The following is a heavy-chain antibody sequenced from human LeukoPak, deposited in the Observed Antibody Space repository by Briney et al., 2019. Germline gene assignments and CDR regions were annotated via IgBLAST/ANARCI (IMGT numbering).Heavy chain of an antibody. V-gene: IGHV3-49*04. CDR2: IRSKAYGGTT. CDR3: TRVVFRFGIDY. Sequence: GGSPRLSCTASGFTFGDYAMSWVRQAPGKGLEWVGFIRSKAYGGTTEYAASVKGRFTISRDDSKSIAYLQMNSLKTEDTAVYYCTRVVFRFGIDYWGQGTLVTVSS. J-gene: IGHJ4*02. D-gene: IGHD3-10*01. CDR1: GFTFGDYA.